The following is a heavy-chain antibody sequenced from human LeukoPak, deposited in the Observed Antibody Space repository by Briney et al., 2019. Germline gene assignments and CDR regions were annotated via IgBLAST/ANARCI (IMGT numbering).Heavy chain of an antibody. CDR3: ARRSPYSGMVRGVIITNWFDP. V-gene: IGHV4-34*01. CDR2: INHSGST. Sequence: SETLSLTCAVYGGSFSGYYWSWIRQPPGKGLEWIGEINHSGSTNYNPSLKSRVTMSVDTSKNQFSLKLSSVTAADTAVYYCARRSPYSGMVRGVIITNWFDPWGQGTLVTVSS. J-gene: IGHJ5*02. CDR1: GGSFSGYY. D-gene: IGHD3-10*01.